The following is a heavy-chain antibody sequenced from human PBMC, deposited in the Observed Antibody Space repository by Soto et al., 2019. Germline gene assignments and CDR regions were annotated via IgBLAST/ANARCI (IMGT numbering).Heavy chain of an antibody. D-gene: IGHD2-15*01. CDR1: GYTFTSYG. Sequence: ASVKVSCKASGYTFTSYGISWVRQAPGQGLEWMGWISAYNGNTNYAQKLQGRVTMTTDTSTSTAYMELRSLRSDDTAVYYCASGHCSGGSCYSHYYGMDVWGQGTTVTV. V-gene: IGHV1-18*01. CDR3: ASGHCSGGSCYSHYYGMDV. J-gene: IGHJ6*02. CDR2: ISAYNGNT.